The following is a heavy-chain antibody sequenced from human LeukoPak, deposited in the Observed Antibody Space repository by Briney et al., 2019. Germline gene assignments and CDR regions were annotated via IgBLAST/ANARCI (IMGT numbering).Heavy chain of an antibody. CDR2: IFYSGST. J-gene: IGHJ4*02. CDR3: ARQAGGYSYGYVSPYYFDY. CDR1: GGSISSGSYN. D-gene: IGHD5-18*01. Sequence: SETLSLTCTVSGGSISSGSYNWGWIRQPPGKGLEWFGNIFYSGSTYYNPSLKSRVTISVDTSKNQFSLKLSSVTAADTAVYYCARQAGGYSYGYVSPYYFDYWGQGTLATVSS. V-gene: IGHV4-39*01.